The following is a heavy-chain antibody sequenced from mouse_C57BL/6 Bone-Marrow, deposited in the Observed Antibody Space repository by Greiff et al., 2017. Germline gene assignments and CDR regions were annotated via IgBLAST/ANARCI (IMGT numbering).Heavy chain of an antibody. V-gene: IGHV1-81*01. CDR2: IYPRSGNT. CDR1: GYAFTSYG. J-gene: IGHJ4*01. Sequence: QVQLQQSGAELARPGASVKLSCKASGYAFTSYGISWVKQRTGQGLEWIGEIYPRSGNTYYNEKFKGKATLTADKSSSTAYMELRSLTSEDSAVYFCARRGYSAMDYWGQGTSVTVSS. CDR3: ARRGYSAMDY.